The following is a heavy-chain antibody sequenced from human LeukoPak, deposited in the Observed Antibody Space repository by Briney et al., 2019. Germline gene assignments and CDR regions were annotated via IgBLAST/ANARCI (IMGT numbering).Heavy chain of an antibody. V-gene: IGHV3-23*01. CDR3: AKLPRSHYYYGMDV. Sequence: GGSLRLSCAASGFTFSSYARGWVRQAPGKGLEWVSAISGSGGSTYYADSVKGRFTISRDNSKNTLYLQMNSLRAEDTAVYYCAKLPRSHYYYGMDVWGQGTTVTVSS. CDR2: ISGSGGST. CDR1: GFTFSSYA. J-gene: IGHJ6*02.